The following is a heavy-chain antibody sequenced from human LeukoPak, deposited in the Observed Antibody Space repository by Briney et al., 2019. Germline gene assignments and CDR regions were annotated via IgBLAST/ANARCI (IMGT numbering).Heavy chain of an antibody. D-gene: IGHD3-22*01. Sequence: GASVKVSCKASGGTFSSYAISWVRQAPGQGLEWMGGIIPIFGTANYAQKFQGRVTITADESTSTAYMELSSLRSEDTAVYYCARYTYYYDSSGYYSEYFQHWGQGTLVTVSS. CDR1: GGTFSSYA. CDR2: IIPIFGTA. V-gene: IGHV1-69*13. CDR3: ARYTYYYDSSGYYSEYFQH. J-gene: IGHJ1*01.